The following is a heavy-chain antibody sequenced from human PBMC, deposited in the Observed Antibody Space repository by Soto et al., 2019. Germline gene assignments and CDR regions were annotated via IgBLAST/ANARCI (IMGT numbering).Heavy chain of an antibody. D-gene: IGHD3-3*01. J-gene: IGHJ6*03. CDR1: GGSISSYY. V-gene: IGHV4-59*01. CDR3: ARSARHYYYMDV. CDR2: IYYSGST. Sequence: QVQLQESGPGLVKPSETLSLTCTVSGGSISSYYWSWIRQPPGKGLEWIGYIYYSGSTNYNPSLKSRVTISVDTSKNQFSLKLSSVTAADTAMYYCARSARHYYYMDVWGKGTTVTVSS.